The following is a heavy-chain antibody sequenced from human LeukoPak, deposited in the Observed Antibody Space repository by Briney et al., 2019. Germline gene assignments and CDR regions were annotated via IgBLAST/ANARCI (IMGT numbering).Heavy chain of an antibody. CDR1: GDSIYLYY. Sequence: PSETLSLTCHVSGDSIYLYYWNWVRQPPGKGLEWIGSVYHSGNIYYNPSLKSRVTISVDTSKNQFSLKLSSVTAADTAVYYCARVLGNTAMVGAYWGQGTLVTVSS. V-gene: IGHV4-38-2*02. CDR2: VYHSGNI. J-gene: IGHJ4*02. D-gene: IGHD5-18*01. CDR3: ARVLGNTAMVGAY.